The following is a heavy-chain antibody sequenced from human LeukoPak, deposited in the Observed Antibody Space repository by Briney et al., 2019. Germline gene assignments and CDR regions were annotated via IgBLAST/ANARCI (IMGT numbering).Heavy chain of an antibody. CDR3: ARTGIAARWGFDY. D-gene: IGHD6-13*01. Sequence: ASVKVSCKASGYTFTGHYMHWVRQAPGQGLEWMGWINPNSGGTNYAQKFQGRVTMTRDTSISTAYMELSRLRSDDTAVYYCARTGIAARWGFDYWGQGTLVTVSS. V-gene: IGHV1-2*02. J-gene: IGHJ4*02. CDR1: GYTFTGHY. CDR2: INPNSGGT.